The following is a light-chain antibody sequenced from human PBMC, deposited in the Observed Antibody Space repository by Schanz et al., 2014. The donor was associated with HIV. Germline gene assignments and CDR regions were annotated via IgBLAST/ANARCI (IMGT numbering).Light chain of an antibody. Sequence: QSVLTQPPSVSGAPGQRVTISCTGSSSNIGAGYDVHWYHHLPGSAPKLLISGNNNRPSGVPDRFSGSKSGTSASLAITGLQTGDEADYYCGAWDSSLSVLLFGGGTKLTVL. CDR3: GAWDSSLSVLL. J-gene: IGLJ2*01. CDR2: GNN. V-gene: IGLV1-40*01. CDR1: SSNIGAGYD.